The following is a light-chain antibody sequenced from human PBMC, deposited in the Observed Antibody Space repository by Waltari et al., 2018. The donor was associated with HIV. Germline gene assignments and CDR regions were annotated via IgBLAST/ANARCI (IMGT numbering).Light chain of an antibody. Sequence: QSALTQPASVSGSPGQSITISCTGTSSDVGGYNYVSWYQQHPGKAPKLMIYDVSKRAAGVSNRFSGSKAGNTASLTISGRQAEDEADYYCSSYTSSSTRVFGTGTKVTVL. CDR3: SSYTSSSTRV. CDR2: DVS. J-gene: IGLJ1*01. V-gene: IGLV2-14*01. CDR1: SSDVGGYNY.